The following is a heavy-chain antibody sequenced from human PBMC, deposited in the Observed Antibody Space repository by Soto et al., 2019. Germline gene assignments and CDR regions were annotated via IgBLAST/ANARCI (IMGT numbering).Heavy chain of an antibody. J-gene: IGHJ4*02. Sequence: GASLKISYEGSGDSFTSYWIGWVRQMPGKGLEWMGIIYPGDSDTRYSPSFQGQVTISADKSISTAYLQWSSLKASDTAMYYCARLTDIVATAPDYWGQGTLVTVSS. CDR3: ARLTDIVATAPDY. D-gene: IGHD5-12*01. CDR2: IYPGDSDT. CDR1: GDSFTSYW. V-gene: IGHV5-51*01.